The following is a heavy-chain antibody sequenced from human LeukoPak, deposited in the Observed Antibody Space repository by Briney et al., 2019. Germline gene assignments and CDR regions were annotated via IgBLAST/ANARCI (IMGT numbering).Heavy chain of an antibody. D-gene: IGHD6-13*01. CDR1: GFSLSTSGVG. CDR3: AHNQNFLAAASLVSN. CDR2: IYWNDDK. V-gene: IGHV2-5*01. Sequence: SGPTLVNPTQTLTLTCTFSGFSLSTSGVGVGWIRQPPGKALEWLALIYWNDDKRYSPSLKSRLTITKDTSKNQVVLTMTNMDPVDTATYYCAHNQNFLAAASLVSNWGQGTLVTVSS. J-gene: IGHJ4*02.